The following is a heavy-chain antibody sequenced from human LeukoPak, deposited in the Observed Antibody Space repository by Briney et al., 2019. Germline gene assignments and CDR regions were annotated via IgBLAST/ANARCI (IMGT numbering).Heavy chain of an antibody. CDR1: GGSISSGDYY. CDR2: IYYSGST. V-gene: IGHV4-30-4*01. Sequence: SQTLSLTCTVSGGSISSGDYYWSWIRQPPGKGLEWIGYIYYSGSTYYNPSLKSRVTISVDTSKNQFSLKLSSVTAADTAVYYCARQISGYYYGFDYWGQGTLVTVSS. J-gene: IGHJ4*02. D-gene: IGHD3-22*01. CDR3: ARQISGYYYGFDY.